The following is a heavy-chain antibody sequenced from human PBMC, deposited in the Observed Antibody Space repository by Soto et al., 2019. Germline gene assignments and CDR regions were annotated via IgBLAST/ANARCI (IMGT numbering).Heavy chain of an antibody. J-gene: IGHJ6*03. V-gene: IGHV1-8*01. CDR3: ACGFMDV. CDR1: GYTFTSYD. Sequence: ASVKVSCKASGYTFTSYDINWVRQATGKGLEWMGWMNPNSGNTGYAQKFQGRVTMTRNTSFRTAYMELSSLGAEDTAVDYCACGFMDVWGKGTTVTVSS. CDR2: MNPNSGNT.